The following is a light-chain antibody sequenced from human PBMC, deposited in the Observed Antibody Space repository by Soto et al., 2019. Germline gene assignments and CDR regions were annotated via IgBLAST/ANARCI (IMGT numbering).Light chain of an antibody. CDR2: KAS. V-gene: IGKV1-5*03. J-gene: IGKJ1*01. CDR3: QQYNTHSWT. Sequence: DLQMTQSPSTLSASVGDRVTITCRASQSISIWLAWYQQKPGKAPKLLIYKASTLESGVPSRFSGSGSGTEFTLTIGSLQPDDSATYYCQQYNTHSWTFGQGTKVEIK. CDR1: QSISIW.